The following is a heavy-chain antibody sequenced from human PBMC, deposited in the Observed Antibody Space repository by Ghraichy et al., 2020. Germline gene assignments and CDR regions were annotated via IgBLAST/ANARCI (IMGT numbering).Heavy chain of an antibody. CDR2: ISYDGRNQ. Sequence: GGSLRLSCAASGFTFSNYGIHWVRQAPGKGLEWVAIISYDGRNQDYADSVKGRFTISRDNSKNMVYLQMNSLRPEDTAVYYCAKCWRVYTYGYGPSYFDYWGQGILVTVSS. J-gene: IGHJ4*02. CDR3: AKCWRVYTYGYGPSYFDY. D-gene: IGHD5-18*01. CDR1: GFTFSNYG. V-gene: IGHV3-30*18.